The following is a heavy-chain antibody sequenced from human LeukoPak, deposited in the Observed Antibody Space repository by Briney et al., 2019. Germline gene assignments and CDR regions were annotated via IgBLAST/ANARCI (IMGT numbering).Heavy chain of an antibody. J-gene: IGHJ4*02. CDR1: GGSISSGGYY. CDR3: ARTDTAMAPFDY. D-gene: IGHD5-18*01. Sequence: SQTLSLTCTVSGGSISSGGYYWRWLRQHPGTGLEWIGYIYYSGSTNYNPSLKSRVTISVDTSKNQFSLKLSSVTAADTAVYYCARTDTAMAPFDYWGQGTLVTVSS. CDR2: IYYSGST. V-gene: IGHV4-31*03.